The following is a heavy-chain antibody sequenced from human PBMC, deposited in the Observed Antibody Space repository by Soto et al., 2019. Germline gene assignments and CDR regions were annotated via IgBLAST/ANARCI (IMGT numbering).Heavy chain of an antibody. V-gene: IGHV3-23*01. Sequence: VQLLESGGGLVQPGGSLRLSCAASGFTFSSYAMSWVRQAPGKGLEWVSAISGSGGSTYYADSVKGRFTISRDNSKNTLYLQMNSLRAEDTAVYYCAKDVGSNYDILTGTLDYWGQGTLVTVSS. CDR2: ISGSGGST. CDR1: GFTFSSYA. J-gene: IGHJ4*02. CDR3: AKDVGSNYDILTGTLDY. D-gene: IGHD3-9*01.